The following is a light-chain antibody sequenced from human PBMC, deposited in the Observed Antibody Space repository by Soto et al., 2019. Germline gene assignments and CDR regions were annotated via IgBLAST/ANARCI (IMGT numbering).Light chain of an antibody. CDR2: DAS. J-gene: IGKJ1*01. CDR3: QQYNSYSWT. CDR1: QNIDIW. Sequence: IQMTQSPSTLSASVGDRVTITCRASQNIDIWLSWYQQKPGKAPKLLIYDASSLESGVPSRFSGSGSGTEFTLTISSLQPDDFATYYCQQYNSYSWTFGQGTKVDI. V-gene: IGKV1-5*01.